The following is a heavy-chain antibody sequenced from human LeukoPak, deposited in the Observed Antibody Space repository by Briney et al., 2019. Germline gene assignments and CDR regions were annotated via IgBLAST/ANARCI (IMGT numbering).Heavy chain of an antibody. CDR3: ARGLVVVVAARLDYYYYGMDV. D-gene: IGHD2-15*01. J-gene: IGHJ6*02. Sequence: ASVKVSCKASGYTFTSYDINWVRQATGQGLEWMGWMNPNSGNTGYAQKFQGRVTMTRNTSISTAYMELSSLRSEDTAVYYCARGLVVVVAARLDYYYYGMDVWGHGTTVTVSS. V-gene: IGHV1-8*01. CDR1: GYTFTSYD. CDR2: MNPNSGNT.